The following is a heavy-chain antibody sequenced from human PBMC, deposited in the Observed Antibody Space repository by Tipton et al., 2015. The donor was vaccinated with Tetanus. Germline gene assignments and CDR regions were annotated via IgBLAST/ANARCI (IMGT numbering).Heavy chain of an antibody. V-gene: IGHV1-8*01. D-gene: IGHD2-2*01. CDR2: MNPNSGNT. Sequence: QSGPEVKKPGASVKVSCKASGYTFTSYDINWVRQATGQGLEWMGWMNPNSGNTGYAQKFQGRVTMTRNTSISTAYMELSSLGSEDTAVYYCARVRGRYCSSTSCYLAYWGQGTLVTVSS. CDR1: GYTFTSYD. J-gene: IGHJ4*02. CDR3: ARVRGRYCSSTSCYLAY.